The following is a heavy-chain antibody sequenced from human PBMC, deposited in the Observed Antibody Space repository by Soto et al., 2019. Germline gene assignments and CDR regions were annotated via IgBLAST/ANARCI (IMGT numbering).Heavy chain of an antibody. J-gene: IGHJ6*02. V-gene: IGHV1-18*01. D-gene: IGHD2-15*01. CDR1: GYTFTSYG. Sequence: ASVKVSCKASGYTFTSYGISWVRQAPGQGLEWMGWISAYNGNTNYAQKLQGRVTMTTDTSTSTAYMELRSLRSDDTAVYYCARLGYCSGGSCPGGAYYYYGMDVWGQGTTVTVSS. CDR2: ISAYNGNT. CDR3: ARLGYCSGGSCPGGAYYYYGMDV.